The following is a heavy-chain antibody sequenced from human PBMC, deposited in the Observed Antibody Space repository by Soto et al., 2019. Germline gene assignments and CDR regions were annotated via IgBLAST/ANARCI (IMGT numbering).Heavy chain of an antibody. Sequence: PGGSLRLSCAASGFTFSSYAMHWVRQAPGKGLEWVAVISYDGSNKYYADSVKGRFTISRDNSKNTLYLQMNSLRAEDTAVYYCARRLALPNCSGGSCYGGLAWGQGTLVTVSS. CDR1: GFTFSSYA. CDR3: ARRLALPNCSGGSCYGGLA. V-gene: IGHV3-30-3*01. J-gene: IGHJ4*02. D-gene: IGHD2-15*01. CDR2: ISYDGSNK.